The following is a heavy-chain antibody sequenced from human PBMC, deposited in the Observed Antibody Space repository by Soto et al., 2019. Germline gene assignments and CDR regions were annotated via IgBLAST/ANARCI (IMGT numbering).Heavy chain of an antibody. J-gene: IGHJ5*01. CDR2: IYESDST. CDR3: ARGGLFRHSNWFDS. V-gene: IGHV4-28*03. CDR1: GYSISSNHW. D-gene: IGHD3-9*01. Sequence: SETLSLTCVVPGYSISSNHWWGWFRQPPGKGPEWIGYIYESDSTYYNPSLKSRVIMSVDTSKNQFSLEFSSVTAVDTAVYYCARGGLFRHSNWFDSWGQGTPVTGSS.